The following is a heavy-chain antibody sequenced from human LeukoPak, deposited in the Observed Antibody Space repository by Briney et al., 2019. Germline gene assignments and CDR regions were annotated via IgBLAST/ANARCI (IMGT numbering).Heavy chain of an antibody. V-gene: IGHV3-53*01. CDR2: IYSGGST. Sequence: GGSLRLSCAVSGFTVSSNYMSWVRQAPGKGLEWVSVIYSGGSTYYADSVKGRFTISRDNSKNTLYLQVNSLRAEDAAVYYCARGLSGSYHYFDYWGQGTLVTVSS. CDR3: ARGLSGSYHYFDY. CDR1: GFTVSSNY. D-gene: IGHD1-26*01. J-gene: IGHJ4*02.